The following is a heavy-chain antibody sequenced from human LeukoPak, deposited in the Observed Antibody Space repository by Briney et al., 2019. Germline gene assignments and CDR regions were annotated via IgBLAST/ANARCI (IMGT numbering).Heavy chain of an antibody. CDR1: GFTFSYYS. Sequence: GGSLTLSCAASGFTFSYYSMNWVGQAPGKGLEWISYSNTDGTISYADSVKGRFTISRDNAENSLYLQMNSLRDEDTAVYFCVRDRDYAFDFWGRGTMDPVSS. J-gene: IGHJ3*01. V-gene: IGHV3-48*02. CDR3: VRDRDYAFDF. CDR2: SNTDGTI.